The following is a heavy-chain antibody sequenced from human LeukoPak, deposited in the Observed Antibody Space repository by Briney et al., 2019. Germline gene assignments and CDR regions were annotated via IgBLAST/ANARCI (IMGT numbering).Heavy chain of an antibody. CDR2: IYNSGST. V-gene: IGHV4-59*12. CDR1: GGSISGYY. J-gene: IGHJ4*02. Sequence: SETLSLTCTVSGGSISGYYWSWIRQPPGKGLEWIGYIYNSGSTNYNPSLKSRVTISVDTSENRFSLRLSSVTAADTAVYYCASSLYYYDSSGYYSYFDYWGQGTLVTVSS. CDR3: ASSLYYYDSSGYYSYFDY. D-gene: IGHD3-22*01.